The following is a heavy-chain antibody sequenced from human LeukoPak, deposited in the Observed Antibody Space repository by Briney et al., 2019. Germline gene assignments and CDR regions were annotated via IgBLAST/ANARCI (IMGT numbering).Heavy chain of an antibody. J-gene: IGHJ4*02. CDR3: ARDRLGIDY. CDR1: GGSISSYY. Sequence: SETLSLTCTVSGGSISSYYWSWIRQPPGKGLEWIGYIYYSGSTNYNPSLKSRVTISVDTSKNQFSLKLSSVTAADTAVDYCARDRLGIDYWGQGTLVTVSS. CDR2: IYYSGST. V-gene: IGHV4-59*01. D-gene: IGHD7-27*01.